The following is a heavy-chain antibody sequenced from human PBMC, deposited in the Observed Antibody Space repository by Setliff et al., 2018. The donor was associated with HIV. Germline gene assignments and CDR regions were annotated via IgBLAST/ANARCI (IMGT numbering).Heavy chain of an antibody. D-gene: IGHD6-19*01. V-gene: IGHV4-39*07. CDR3: ARCWYSSGWLPSPDAFDI. J-gene: IGHJ3*02. CDR2: IYHSGST. CDR1: GGSISSSSYF. Sequence: ASETLSLTCTVSGGSISSSSYFWGWIRQPPGKGLEWIGSIYHSGSTYYNPSLKSRVTISVDTSKNQFSLKLNSVTAADTAVYYCARCWYSSGWLPSPDAFDIWGQGTMVTVSS.